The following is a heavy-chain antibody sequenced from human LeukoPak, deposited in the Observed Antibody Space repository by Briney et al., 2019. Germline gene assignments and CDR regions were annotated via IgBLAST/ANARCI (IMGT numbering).Heavy chain of an antibody. CDR1: GYTFTSYD. D-gene: IGHD3-3*01. J-gene: IGHJ4*02. V-gene: IGHV1-8*01. Sequence: ASVKVSCKASGYTFTSYDINWVRQATGQGLEWMGWMNPNSGNTGYAQKFQGRVTITTDESTSTAYMELSSLRSEDTAVYYCARGRSGYDFWSGYSKAPHFDYWGQGTLVTVSS. CDR3: ARGRSGYDFWSGYSKAPHFDY. CDR2: MNPNSGNT.